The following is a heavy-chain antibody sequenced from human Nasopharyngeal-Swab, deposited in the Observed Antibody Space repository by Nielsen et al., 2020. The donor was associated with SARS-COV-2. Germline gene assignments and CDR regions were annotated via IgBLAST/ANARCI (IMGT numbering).Heavy chain of an antibody. Sequence: GESLKISCKGSGYSLTSYWISWVRQMPGKGLEWMGRIDPSDSYTNYSPSFQGHVTISADKSISTAYLQWSSLKASDTAMYYCASSSTTKADINYGDYFGSPQYYYGMDVWGQGTTVTV. CDR3: ASSSTTKADINYGDYFGSPQYYYGMDV. V-gene: IGHV5-10-1*01. J-gene: IGHJ6*02. CDR1: GYSLTSYW. D-gene: IGHD4-17*01. CDR2: IDPSDSYT.